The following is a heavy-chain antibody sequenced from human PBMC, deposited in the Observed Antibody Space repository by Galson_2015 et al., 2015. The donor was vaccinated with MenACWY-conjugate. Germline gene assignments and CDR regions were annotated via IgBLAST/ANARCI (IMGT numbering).Heavy chain of an antibody. V-gene: IGHV5-51*01. Sequence: QSGAEVKKPGESLKISCKTTGYSFTTYWTAWVRQMPGTGLEWMGLTSPGDSNTRYSPSFQGQVTISADKSISTAYLQWSSLKASDTAMYYCARHPPGGRGMDVWGQGTTVTVSS. D-gene: IGHD1-26*01. CDR2: TSPGDSNT. J-gene: IGHJ6*02. CDR3: ARHPPGGRGMDV. CDR1: GYSFTTYW.